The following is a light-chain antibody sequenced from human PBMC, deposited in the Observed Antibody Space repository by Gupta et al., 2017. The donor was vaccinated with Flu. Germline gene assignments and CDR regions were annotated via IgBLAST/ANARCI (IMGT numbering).Light chain of an antibody. Sequence: DIVMTQSPLSLPVTPGEPASISCRSSQSLLHSNGYNYLDWYLQKPGQSPQLLIYLGSKRVSGVPDRFSGSGSGTDFTLKSSRGEDEDVGVYYCMQDLQAWTFGQGTKVEIK. J-gene: IGKJ1*01. CDR2: LGS. CDR3: MQDLQAWT. V-gene: IGKV2-28*01. CDR1: QSLLHSNGYNY.